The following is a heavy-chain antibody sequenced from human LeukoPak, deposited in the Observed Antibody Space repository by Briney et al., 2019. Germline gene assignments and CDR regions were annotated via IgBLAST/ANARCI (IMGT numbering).Heavy chain of an antibody. CDR2: MNPNSGNT. J-gene: IGHJ4*02. CDR1: GYTFTSYD. V-gene: IGHV1-8*01. CDR3: AGGVGAISTFDY. D-gene: IGHD1-26*01. Sequence: ASVKVSCKASGYTFTSYDINWVRQATGQGLEWMGWMNPNSGNTGYAQKFQGRVTMTRNTSISTAYMELSSLRSEDTAVYYCAGGVGAISTFDYWGQGTLVTVSS.